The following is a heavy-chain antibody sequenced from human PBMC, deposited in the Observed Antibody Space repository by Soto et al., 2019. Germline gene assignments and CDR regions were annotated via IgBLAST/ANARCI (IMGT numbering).Heavy chain of an antibody. D-gene: IGHD4-17*01. V-gene: IGHV4-34*01. CDR3: ARVVLRWYQDAFDI. CDR1: GGSFSGYY. J-gene: IGHJ3*02. Sequence: PSETLSLTCAVYGGSFSGYYWSWIRQPPGKGLEWIGEINHSGSTNYNPSLKSRVTISVDTSKNQFSLKLSSVTAADTAVYYCARVVLRWYQDAFDIWGQGTMVTVSS. CDR2: INHSGST.